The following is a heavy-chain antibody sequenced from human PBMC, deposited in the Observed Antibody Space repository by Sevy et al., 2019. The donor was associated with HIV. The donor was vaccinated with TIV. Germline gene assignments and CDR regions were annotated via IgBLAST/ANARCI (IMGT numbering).Heavy chain of an antibody. CDR1: GFTFSVYW. V-gene: IGHV3-7*01. CDR2: MKEDGSDK. CDR3: VREGVGGYSYSLDC. D-gene: IGHD5-18*01. J-gene: IGHJ4*02. Sequence: GGSLRLSCAASGFTFSVYWMSWVRQAAGKGLEWVATMKEDGSDKDYVDSVKGRFTISRDNAKNSLYLQMNSLRAEDTAVYYCVREGVGGYSYSLDCWGQGTLVTVSS.